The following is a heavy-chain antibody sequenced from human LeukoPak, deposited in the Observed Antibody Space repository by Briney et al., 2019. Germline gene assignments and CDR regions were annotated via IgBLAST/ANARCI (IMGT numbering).Heavy chain of an antibody. V-gene: IGHV4-39*01. Sequence: PSETLSLTCTASGGSISSSSYYWGWIRQPPGKGLEWIGSIYYSGSTYYNPSLKSRVTISVDTSKNQFSLKLRSVTAAATAVYSCARLRDYFWGSYVYFDYWGQGTLVTVSS. J-gene: IGHJ4*02. CDR1: GGSISSSSYY. D-gene: IGHD3-16*01. CDR2: IYYSGST. CDR3: ARLRDYFWGSYVYFDY.